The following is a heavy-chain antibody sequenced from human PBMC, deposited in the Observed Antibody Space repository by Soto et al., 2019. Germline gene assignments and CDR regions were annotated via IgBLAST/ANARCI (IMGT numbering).Heavy chain of an antibody. CDR2: INAGNGNT. V-gene: IGHV1-3*01. J-gene: IGHJ4*02. Sequence: AGGCRIEEQEQSLEWMGWINAGNGNTKYSQKFQGRFTISRDNSKNTLYLQMNSLRAEDTAVYYCARDSPDFWSGYSQYYFAYWGQRTLVPV. CDR1: A. D-gene: IGHD3-3*01. CDR3: ARDSPDFWSGYSQYYFAY.